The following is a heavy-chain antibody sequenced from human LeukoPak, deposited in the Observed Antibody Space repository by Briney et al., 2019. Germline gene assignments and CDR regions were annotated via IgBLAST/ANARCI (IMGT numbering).Heavy chain of an antibody. CDR3: ARGTMVRGRYYYYYYGMDV. CDR2: IIPIFGTA. J-gene: IGHJ6*04. CDR1: GGTFSSYA. V-gene: IGHV1-69*01. D-gene: IGHD3-10*01. Sequence: SVKVSCKASGGTFSSYAISWVRQAPRQGLQWMGEIIPIFGTAKYAQKFQGRVTITADESPSTAYMGLSSLRSEDTAVYYCARGTMVRGRYYYYYYGMDVWGKGTTVTVSS.